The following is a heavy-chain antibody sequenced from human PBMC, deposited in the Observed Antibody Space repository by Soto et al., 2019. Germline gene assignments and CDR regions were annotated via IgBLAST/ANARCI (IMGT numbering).Heavy chain of an antibody. J-gene: IGHJ5*02. V-gene: IGHV1-2*02. CDR3: ASHHPGARFDP. CDR1: RYIFTAYF. CDR2: SNPNNGAT. Sequence: QVQLVQSGAEVKKPGASVKVSCKAPRYIFTAYFMHWVRQAPGQGLEWMGRSNPNNGATHYGLSFQGRVTMTRDTSIRTAYMELSSLRSDDTAVYYCASHHPGARFDPWGQGTLVIVSS.